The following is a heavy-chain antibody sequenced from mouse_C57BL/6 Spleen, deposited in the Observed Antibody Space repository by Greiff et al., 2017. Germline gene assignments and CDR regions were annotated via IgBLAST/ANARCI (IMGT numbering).Heavy chain of an antibody. CDR2: INPNNGGT. V-gene: IGHV1-26*01. J-gene: IGHJ4*01. CDR1: GYTFTDYY. Sequence: EVQLQQSGPELVKPGASVKISCKASGYTFTDYYMNWVKQSHGKSLEWIGDINPNNGGTSYNQKFKGKATLTVDKSSSTAYMQLSSLTSEDSAVYYCARGSSYDYAMDYWGQGTSVTVSS. CDR3: ARGSSYDYAMDY. D-gene: IGHD1-1*01.